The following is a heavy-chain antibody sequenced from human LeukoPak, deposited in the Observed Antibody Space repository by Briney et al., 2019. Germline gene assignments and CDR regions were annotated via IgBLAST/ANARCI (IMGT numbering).Heavy chain of an antibody. Sequence: PSEALSLTCHVSGGYITTYYWSWIRQPPGKGLEWIGYAYYSGSNEYNPSLRSRVAMSADASRNQFSLTLSSVTAADTAIYYCATLNIESSSGWFFRSWGQGTLVSVSS. CDR2: AYYSGSN. CDR1: GGYITTYY. D-gene: IGHD6-19*01. CDR3: ATLNIESSSGWFFRS. J-gene: IGHJ5*02. V-gene: IGHV4-59*01.